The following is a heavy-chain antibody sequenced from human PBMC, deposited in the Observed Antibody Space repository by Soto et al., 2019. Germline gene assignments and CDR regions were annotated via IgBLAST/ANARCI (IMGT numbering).Heavy chain of an antibody. CDR2: INPNNGDT. J-gene: IGHJ4*02. CDR1: GYTFTGYH. V-gene: IGHV1-2*02. D-gene: IGHD5-12*01. Sequence: QVQLVQSGAEVKKPGASVKVSCKASGYTFTGYHIHWVRQAPGQGLEWMGWINPNNGDTIYARKLQGRVTMTRDTSTSTAYMEMSSLTFDDTAVYYCARHSGYDYVFDYWGQGTLVTVSS. CDR3: ARHSGYDYVFDY.